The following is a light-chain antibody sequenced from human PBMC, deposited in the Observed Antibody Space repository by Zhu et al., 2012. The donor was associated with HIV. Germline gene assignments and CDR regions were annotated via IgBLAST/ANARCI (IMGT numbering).Light chain of an antibody. V-gene: IGKV3-20*01. J-gene: IGKJ2*01. CDR2: GAS. Sequence: EIVLTQSPGILSLSPGERATLSCRASQSVRSSYLAWYQHKSGQAPRLLIYGASSRATGIPDRFSGTESGTDFTLTINRLEPEDFAVYYCQQYGSSPYTFGQGTKLEIK. CDR1: QSVRSSY. CDR3: QQYGSSPYT.